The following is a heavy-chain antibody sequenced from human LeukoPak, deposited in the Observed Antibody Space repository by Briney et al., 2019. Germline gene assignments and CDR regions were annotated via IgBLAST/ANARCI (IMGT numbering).Heavy chain of an antibody. CDR2: IYYSGST. CDR3: AGGEEWELHIDY. CDR1: GGSISSSSYY. Sequence: SETLSLTCTVSGGSISSSSYYWGWVRQPPGTGLEWVGSIYYSGSTYYNPSLKSRVTISVDTSKNQFSLRLSSVTAADTAVYYCAGGEEWELHIDYWGQGTLVTVSS. J-gene: IGHJ4*02. V-gene: IGHV4-39*07. D-gene: IGHD1-26*01.